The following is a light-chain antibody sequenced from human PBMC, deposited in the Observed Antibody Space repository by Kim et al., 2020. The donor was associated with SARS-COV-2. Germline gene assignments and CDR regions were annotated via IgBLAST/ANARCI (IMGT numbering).Light chain of an antibody. CDR1: SGHSSYA. CDR2: LNSDGSH. CDR3: QTWGTGANWV. Sequence: QLVLTQSPSASVSLGASVKLTCTLSSGHSSYAIAWHQQQPEKGPRYLMKLNSDGSHSKGDGIPDRFSGSSSGAERYLTISSLQSEDEADYYCQTWGTGANWVFGGGTQLTVL. V-gene: IGLV4-69*01. J-gene: IGLJ3*02.